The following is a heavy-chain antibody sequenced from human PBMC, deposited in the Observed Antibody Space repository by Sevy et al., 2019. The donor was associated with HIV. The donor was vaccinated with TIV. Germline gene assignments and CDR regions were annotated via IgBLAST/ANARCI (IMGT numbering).Heavy chain of an antibody. Sequence: GGSLRLSCAAYGFTFSSYSMNWVRQAPGKGLEWVSSISSRNIYIYYVDSVKGRFTISRDNAKNSLDLQMNSLRAEDTAVYYCARGVGVVGGVIDSWGQGTLVTVSS. J-gene: IGHJ4*02. CDR1: GFTFSSYS. CDR2: ISSRNIYI. D-gene: IGHD3-10*01. V-gene: IGHV3-21*01. CDR3: ARGVGVVGGVIDS.